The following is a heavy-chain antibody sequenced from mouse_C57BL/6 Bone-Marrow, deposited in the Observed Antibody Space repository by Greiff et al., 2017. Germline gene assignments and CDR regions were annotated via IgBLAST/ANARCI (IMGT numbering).Heavy chain of an antibody. Sequence: VQLQQSGAELARPGASVKLSCKASGYTFTSYGISWVKQRTGQGLEWIGEIYPRSGNTYYNEKFKGKATLTADKSSSTAYMGLRSLKSEDSAVYFCARLKGDYYGSLWYFDVWGTGTTVTVSS. J-gene: IGHJ1*03. CDR1: GYTFTSYG. V-gene: IGHV1-81*01. CDR3: ARLKGDYYGSLWYFDV. CDR2: IYPRSGNT. D-gene: IGHD1-1*01.